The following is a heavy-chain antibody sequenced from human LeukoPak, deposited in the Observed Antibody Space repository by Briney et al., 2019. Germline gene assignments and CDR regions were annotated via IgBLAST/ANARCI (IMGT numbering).Heavy chain of an antibody. V-gene: IGHV4-4*07. D-gene: IGHD5-24*01. CDR2: IDASGST. Sequence: SETLSLTCTVSGASVSSYYWIWIRQPTGRGLEWIGRIDASGSTNYNPSLKSRVTMSVDSSKNQFSLKVSSVTAADTAVYYCARKDGDIWGQGTMVTVSS. CDR3: ARKDGDI. J-gene: IGHJ3*02. CDR1: GASVSSYY.